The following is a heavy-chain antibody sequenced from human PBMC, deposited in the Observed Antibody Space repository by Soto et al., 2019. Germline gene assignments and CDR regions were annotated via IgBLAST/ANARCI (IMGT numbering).Heavy chain of an antibody. CDR2: MNPNSGNT. Sequence: QVQLVQSGAEAKKPGASVKVSCKASGYTFTSNDINWVRQATGQGLEWMGWMNPNSGNTGYAQSFQGRVTMTRNTSISTAYLELNSLRYEDTAVYYCARPGQLQGGAIDYWGQGTLVTVSS. D-gene: IGHD6-6*01. CDR3: ARPGQLQGGAIDY. J-gene: IGHJ4*02. V-gene: IGHV1-8*01. CDR1: GYTFTSND.